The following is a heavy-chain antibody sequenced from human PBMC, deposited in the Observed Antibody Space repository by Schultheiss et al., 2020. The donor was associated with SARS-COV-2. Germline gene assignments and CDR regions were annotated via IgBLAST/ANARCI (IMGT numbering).Heavy chain of an antibody. CDR3: ARHSDGGTIFGVVIGVNWFDP. J-gene: IGHJ5*02. V-gene: IGHV4-34*01. D-gene: IGHD3-3*01. CDR1: GGSFSGNY. CDR2: IYYSGST. Sequence: SQTLSLTCAVYGGSFSGNYWNWIRQPPGKGLEWIGSIYYSGSTYYNPSLKSRVTISVDTSKNQFSLKLSSVTAADTAVYYCARHSDGGTIFGVVIGVNWFDPWGQGTLVTVSS.